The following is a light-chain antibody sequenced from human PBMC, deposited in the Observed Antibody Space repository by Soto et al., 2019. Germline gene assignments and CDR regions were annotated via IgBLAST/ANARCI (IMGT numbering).Light chain of an antibody. J-gene: IGKJ5*01. CDR1: QSVSTY. CDR3: QQRSKWPIT. Sequence: EIVLTQSPATLSLSPGERATLSFMASQSVSTYLAWYQQKPGQAPRLFIYDASNRATGIPARFSGSGSGTDFTLTISSLEPEDFAVYYCQQRSKWPITFGQGTRLEIK. V-gene: IGKV3-11*01. CDR2: DAS.